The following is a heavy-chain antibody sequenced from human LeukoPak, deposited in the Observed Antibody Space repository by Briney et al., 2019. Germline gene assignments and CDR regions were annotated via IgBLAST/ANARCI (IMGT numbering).Heavy chain of an antibody. CDR3: VRGGDGYNYFDS. CDR1: SGSISGHF. J-gene: IGHJ4*02. V-gene: IGHV4-4*07. D-gene: IGHD5-24*01. CDR2: IHSSGRT. Sequence: PSETLSLTCTVSSGSISGHFWSWNRQSAGKGLEWIGRIHSSGRTTYSPSLNSRVTMSVDASQNQFSLKLHSVTAADTAVYYCVRGGDGYNYFDSWGQGALVTVSS.